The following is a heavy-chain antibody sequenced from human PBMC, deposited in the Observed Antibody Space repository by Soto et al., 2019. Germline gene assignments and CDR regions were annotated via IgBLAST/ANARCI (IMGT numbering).Heavy chain of an antibody. D-gene: IGHD3-3*02. Sequence: QVQLVESGGGVVQPGRSLRLSCAASGFTFSSYGMHWVRQAPGKGLEWVAVIWYDGSNKYYADSVKGRFTISRDNSKNTLYRQMNSLRAEDTAVYDCASVHREVLALWGMDVWGQGTTVTVSS. CDR1: GFTFSSYG. J-gene: IGHJ6*02. V-gene: IGHV3-33*01. CDR3: ASVHREVLALWGMDV. CDR2: IWYDGSNK.